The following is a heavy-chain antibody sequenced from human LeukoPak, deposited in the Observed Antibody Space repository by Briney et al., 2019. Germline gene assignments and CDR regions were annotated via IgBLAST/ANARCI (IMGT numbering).Heavy chain of an antibody. D-gene: IGHD5-18*01. Sequence: GGSLRLSCAASGFTFSSYTMDWVRQAPGKGLEWVSAIRSSDGSTYYADSVRGRFTISRDNSKNTLYLQMNSLRVEDTAVYYCARIRGYSYAMEYHFDYWGQGTLVTVSS. CDR3: ARIRGYSYAMEYHFDY. J-gene: IGHJ4*02. CDR1: GFTFSSYT. V-gene: IGHV3-23*01. CDR2: IRSSDGST.